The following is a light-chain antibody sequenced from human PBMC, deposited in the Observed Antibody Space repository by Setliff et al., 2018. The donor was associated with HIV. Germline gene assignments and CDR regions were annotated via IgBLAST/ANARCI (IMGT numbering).Light chain of an antibody. V-gene: IGLV2-23*02. CDR2: QVN. J-gene: IGLJ1*01. CDR3: CSYAGTNTYV. CDR1: SSDVGSYNF. Sequence: QSALTQPASVSGSPGQSITISCTGSSSDVGSYNFVSWYQQHPGKAPKRMIYQVNKRPSGVSNRFSGSKSGNTASLTISGLQAEDETDYYCCSYAGTNTYVFGTGTKVTVL.